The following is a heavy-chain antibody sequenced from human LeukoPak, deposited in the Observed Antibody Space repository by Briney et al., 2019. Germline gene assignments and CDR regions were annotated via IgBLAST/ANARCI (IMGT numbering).Heavy chain of an antibody. CDR1: GFTFSSYW. CDR2: IKPDGSGK. V-gene: IGHV3-7*01. CDR3: ARTGSSSSYYSYYYMDV. D-gene: IGHD6-6*01. Sequence: GGSLRLSCAASGFTFSSYWMSWVRQAPGKGLEWVANIKPDGSGKYYVDSVKGRFTISRDNAQSSLYLQMSSLRAEDTAVYYCARTGSSSSYYSYYYMDVWGKGTTVTVSS. J-gene: IGHJ6*03.